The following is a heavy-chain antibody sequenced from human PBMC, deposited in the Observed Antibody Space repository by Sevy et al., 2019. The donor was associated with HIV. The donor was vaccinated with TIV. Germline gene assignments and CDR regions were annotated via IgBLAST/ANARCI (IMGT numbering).Heavy chain of an antibody. Sequence: GGSLRLSCAASGFTVSSNYMSWVRQAPGKGLEWVSVSYSGGSTYYADSVKGRFTISRDNAKNTLYLQMNSLRAEDTAMYYCACDRHQPRNYDDYGMDVWGQGTTVTVSS. CDR2: SYSGGST. V-gene: IGHV3-53*01. D-gene: IGHD2-2*01. J-gene: IGHJ6*02. CDR1: GFTVSSNY. CDR3: ACDRHQPRNYDDYGMDV.